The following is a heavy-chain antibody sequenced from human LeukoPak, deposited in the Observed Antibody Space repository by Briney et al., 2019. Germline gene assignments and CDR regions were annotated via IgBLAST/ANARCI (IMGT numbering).Heavy chain of an antibody. V-gene: IGHV4-61*02. CDR2: IYTSGST. CDR1: GGSISSGTYS. J-gene: IGHJ6*03. D-gene: IGHD5-24*01. Sequence: PSETLSLTCAVSGGSISSGTYSWSWIRQPAGKGLEWIGRIYTSGSTNYNPSLKSRVTMSVDTSKNQFSLKLSSVTAADTAVYYCARDMAVYYYYYMDVWGKETTVTISS. CDR3: ARDMAVYYYYYMDV.